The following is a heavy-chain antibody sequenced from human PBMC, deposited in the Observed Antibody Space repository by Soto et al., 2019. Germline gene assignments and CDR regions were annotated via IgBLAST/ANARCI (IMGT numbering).Heavy chain of an antibody. CDR2: INPNSGDT. CDR1: GYTFTGHY. Sequence: QVQLVQSGAEVKKPGASVQVSCKASGYTFTGHYMHWVRQGPGQGLEWMGWINPNSGDTNYAQKFQGWVTMTRDTSISTAYMELSRLRSDDTAVYYCTVRWELLSDYFDYWGQGTLVTVSS. CDR3: TVRWELLSDYFDY. D-gene: IGHD1-26*01. V-gene: IGHV1-2*04. J-gene: IGHJ4*02.